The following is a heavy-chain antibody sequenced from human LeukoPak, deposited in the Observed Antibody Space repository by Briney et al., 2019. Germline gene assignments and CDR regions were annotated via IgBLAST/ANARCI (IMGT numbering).Heavy chain of an antibody. CDR2: ISGSGGST. V-gene: IGHV3-23*01. D-gene: IGHD6-13*01. CDR3: AKEHGGSSWYEDAFDI. J-gene: IGHJ3*02. CDR1: GFTFSSYG. Sequence: PGGSLRLSCAASGFTFSSYGMRWVRQAPGKGLEWVPDISGSGGSTYYADSVKGRFTISRDNSKNTLYLQMNSLRAEDTAVYYCAKEHGGSSWYEDAFDIWGQGTMVTVSS.